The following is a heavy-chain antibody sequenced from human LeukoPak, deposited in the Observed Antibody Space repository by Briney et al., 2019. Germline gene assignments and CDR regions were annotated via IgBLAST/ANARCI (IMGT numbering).Heavy chain of an antibody. V-gene: IGHV4-59*08. CDR3: ARHYDSSGYWYYFHY. D-gene: IGHD3-22*01. CDR2: IYYSGST. CDR1: GGSISSYF. J-gene: IGHJ4*02. Sequence: SETLSLTCTVSGGSISSYFWSWLRQPPGKGLEWIGYIYYSGSTNYNPSLKSRVTISVDTSKNQFSLKLSSVTAADTAFYYCARHYDSSGYWYYFHYWGQGTLVTVSS.